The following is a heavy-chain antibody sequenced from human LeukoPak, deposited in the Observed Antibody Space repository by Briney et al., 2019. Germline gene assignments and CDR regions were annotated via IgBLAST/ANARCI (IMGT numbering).Heavy chain of an antibody. CDR2: ISSSGVST. CDR3: AKDPASRDSSGYYGTVY. V-gene: IGHV3-23*01. D-gene: IGHD3-22*01. CDR1: GLTFSAYD. Sequence: GGSLRLSCGASGLTFSAYDMSWIRQAPGKGLEWVSGISSSGVSTYYADSVKGRFTISRDNPRNTLYLQMNSLRAENTALYYCAKDPASRDSSGYYGTVYWGQGTLVTVSS. J-gene: IGHJ4*02.